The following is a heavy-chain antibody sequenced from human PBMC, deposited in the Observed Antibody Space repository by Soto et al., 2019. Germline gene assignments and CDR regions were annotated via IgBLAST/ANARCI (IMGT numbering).Heavy chain of an antibody. CDR3: ARGGRGYSSAPRYYFDY. J-gene: IGHJ4*02. D-gene: IGHD5-18*01. CDR1: GGSFSSNP. CDR2: IIPIFATV. V-gene: IGHV1-69*01. Sequence: QVQLVQSGSEVKKPGSSVKVSCKASGGSFSSNPISWVRQAPGQGLEWMAGIIPIFATVHYAQKFQGRVTITADGSTCTAYMELTSLRSEDTAVYFCARGGRGYSSAPRYYFDYWGQGTLVTVS.